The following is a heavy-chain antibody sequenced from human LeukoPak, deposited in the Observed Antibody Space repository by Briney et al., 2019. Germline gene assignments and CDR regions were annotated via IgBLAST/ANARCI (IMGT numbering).Heavy chain of an antibody. CDR3: ARHGYTSGWVRS. D-gene: IGHD6-19*01. Sequence: PGGSLRLSCETSGFTVSSNYMSWVRQAPGKGLEWVSVIYSGGSTYYADSVKGRFTISRDNSKNTLYLQMNSLRAEDTAVYYCARHGYTSGWVRSWGQGTLDTVST. V-gene: IGHV3-53*01. CDR1: GFTVSSNY. CDR2: IYSGGST. J-gene: IGHJ1*01.